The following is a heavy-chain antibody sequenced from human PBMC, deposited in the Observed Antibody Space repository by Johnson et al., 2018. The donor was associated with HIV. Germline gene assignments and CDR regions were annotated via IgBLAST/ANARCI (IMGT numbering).Heavy chain of an antibody. V-gene: IGHV3-30*04. CDR2: ISYDGSNK. CDR3: ARDGVYQRLSDAFDI. Sequence: QVQLVESGGGVVQPGRSLRLSCAASGFTFSSYAMHWVRQAPGKGLEWVAVISYDGSNKYYADSVKGRFTISRDNYNDTLYLQMNSLRAEDTAVYYCARDGVYQRLSDAFDIWGQGTMVTVSS. J-gene: IGHJ3*02. CDR1: GFTFSSYA. D-gene: IGHD6-25*01.